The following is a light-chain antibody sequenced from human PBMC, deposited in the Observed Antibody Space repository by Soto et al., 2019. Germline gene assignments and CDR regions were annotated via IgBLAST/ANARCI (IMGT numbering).Light chain of an antibody. Sequence: ETVLAQSPGTLSLSPGERATLSCRASQSISGRYLAWYQQKPGQAPRLLIYASSSRATGIPDRFSGSGSGTDFTLTISRLEPEDFAVYYCQQYGSSPMYTFGQGTKLEIK. CDR3: QQYGSSPMYT. CDR1: QSISGRY. V-gene: IGKV3-20*01. CDR2: ASS. J-gene: IGKJ2*01.